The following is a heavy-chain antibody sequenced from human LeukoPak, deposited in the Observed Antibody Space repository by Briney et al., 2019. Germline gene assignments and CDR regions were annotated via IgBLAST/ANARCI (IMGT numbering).Heavy chain of an antibody. CDR1: GCTFSDYK. D-gene: IGHD3-10*01. J-gene: IGHJ4*02. CDR3: ASVATLPITMVRGAIDY. Sequence: PGRSLRLSCAASGCTFSDYKMNWVRQAPGKGLEWVSYISSSGSTVYYADSVTGRFTTSRDNAKSSVFLQMSSLRAEDTGVYYCASVATLPITMVRGAIDYWGQGTLVTVSS. V-gene: IGHV3-48*04. CDR2: ISSSGSTV.